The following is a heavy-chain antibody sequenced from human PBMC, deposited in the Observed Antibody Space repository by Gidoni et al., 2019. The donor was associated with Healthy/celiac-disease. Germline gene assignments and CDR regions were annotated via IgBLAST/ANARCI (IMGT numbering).Heavy chain of an antibody. V-gene: IGHV3-33*01. CDR1: GFTFSSYG. CDR3: ARQLQRYDFWSGYYNPYYYYGMDV. J-gene: IGHJ6*02. D-gene: IGHD3-3*01. Sequence: QVQLVESGGGVVQPGRSLRLSCAASGFTFSSYGMLWVRQAPGKGLEWVAVIWYDGSNKYYADSVKGRFTISRDNSKNTLYLQMNSLRAEDTAVYYCARQLQRYDFWSGYYNPYYYYGMDVWGQGTTVTVSS. CDR2: IWYDGSNK.